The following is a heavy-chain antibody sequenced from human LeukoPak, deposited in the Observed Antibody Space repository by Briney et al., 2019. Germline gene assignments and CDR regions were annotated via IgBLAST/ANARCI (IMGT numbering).Heavy chain of an antibody. V-gene: IGHV1-18*01. Sequence: GASVKVSCKASGYTFTSYGISWVRQAPGQGPEWMGWISAYNGNTNYAQKLQGRVTMTTDTSTSTAYMELRSLRSDDTAVYYCARAFAGYDILTGPDDYWGQGTPVTVSS. J-gene: IGHJ4*02. CDR2: ISAYNGNT. CDR1: GYTFTSYG. D-gene: IGHD3-9*01. CDR3: ARAFAGYDILTGPDDY.